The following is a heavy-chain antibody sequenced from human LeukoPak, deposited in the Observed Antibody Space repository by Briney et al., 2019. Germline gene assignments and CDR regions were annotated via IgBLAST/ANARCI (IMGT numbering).Heavy chain of an antibody. Sequence: SETLSLTCTVSGDSISNYYWSWMRQPPGKGLQWIGYMYYSGSAYYNPSLKSRATISVDTSKNQFSLNLSSVSAADTAVYYCASSSSGAYFDYWGQETLVTVSS. CDR1: GDSISNYY. J-gene: IGHJ4*02. CDR3: ASSSSGAYFDY. V-gene: IGHV4-59*01. D-gene: IGHD6-13*01. CDR2: MYYSGSA.